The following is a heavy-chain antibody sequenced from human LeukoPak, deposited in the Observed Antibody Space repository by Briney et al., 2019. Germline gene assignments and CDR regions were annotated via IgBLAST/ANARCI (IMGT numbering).Heavy chain of an antibody. J-gene: IGHJ6*03. CDR1: WFTVISNY. CDR3: LDNWNYGGFYMDV. Sequence: GGSLRLSFAASWFTVISNYMSWGRPAPGKGVEGVSVIYSGGSTYYAYSVKGGVTISRDNSKNTLYLQMNSLRAEDTAVYYCLDNWNYGGFYMDVWGKGTTVTVSS. D-gene: IGHD1-7*01. V-gene: IGHV3-53*01. CDR2: IYSGGST.